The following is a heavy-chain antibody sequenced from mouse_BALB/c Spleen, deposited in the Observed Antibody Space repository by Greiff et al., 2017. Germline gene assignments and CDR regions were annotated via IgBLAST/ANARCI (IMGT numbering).Heavy chain of an antibody. V-gene: IGHV5-4*02. J-gene: IGHJ2*01. D-gene: IGHD2-14*01. Sequence: EVKLMESGGGLVKPGGSLKLSCAASGFTFSDYYMYWVRQTPEKRLEWVATISDGGSYTYYPDSVKGRFTISRDNAKNNLYLQMSSLKSEDTAMYYCARGRYKDYFDYWGQGTTLTVSS. CDR2: ISDGGSYT. CDR3: ARGRYKDYFDY. CDR1: GFTFSDYY.